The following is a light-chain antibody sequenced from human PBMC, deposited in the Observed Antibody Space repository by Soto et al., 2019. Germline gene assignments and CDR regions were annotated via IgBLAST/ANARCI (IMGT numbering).Light chain of an antibody. V-gene: IGKV3-20*01. Sequence: EIVLTQSPCTLSLSPGERATLSCRASQSVSSSYSACHQQKPGQAPRLLIYGASRRATGIPDRFSGSGSGTDFTLTISRLAPEDFAVYYCQQYGSSQSFGQGTKVDIK. CDR2: GAS. CDR3: QQYGSSQS. J-gene: IGKJ1*01. CDR1: QSVSSSY.